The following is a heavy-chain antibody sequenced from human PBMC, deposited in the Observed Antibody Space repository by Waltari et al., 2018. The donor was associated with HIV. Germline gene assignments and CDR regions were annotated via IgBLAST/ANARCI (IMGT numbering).Heavy chain of an antibody. D-gene: IGHD6-19*01. J-gene: IGHJ3*02. V-gene: IGHV5-51*01. CDR1: GFRFISYW. CDR3: AKLRPEAMDGNSDAFDI. CDR2: IYPGDSDT. Sequence: ESQLVPSGAEVKKPGASLKIPCKGSGFRFISYWVGWVRQMPGKGLEWMGIIYPGDSDTRYSPSFQGQVTMSVDKSISTAYLQWSSLKASDTAMYYCAKLRPEAMDGNSDAFDIWGQGTMVTVS.